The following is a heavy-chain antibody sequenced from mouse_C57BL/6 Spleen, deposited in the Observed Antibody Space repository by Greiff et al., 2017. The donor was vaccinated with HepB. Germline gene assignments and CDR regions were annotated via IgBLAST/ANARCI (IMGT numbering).Heavy chain of an antibody. CDR1: GYTFTSYW. Sequence: QVQLQQPGAELVRPGSSVKLSCKASGYTFTSYWMHWVKQRPIQGLEWIGNIDPSDSETHYNQKFKDKATLTVDKSSSTAYMQLSSLTSEDSAVYYCASSVYSNYLAWFAYWGQGTLVTVSA. D-gene: IGHD2-5*01. V-gene: IGHV1-52*01. J-gene: IGHJ3*01. CDR2: IDPSDSET. CDR3: ASSVYSNYLAWFAY.